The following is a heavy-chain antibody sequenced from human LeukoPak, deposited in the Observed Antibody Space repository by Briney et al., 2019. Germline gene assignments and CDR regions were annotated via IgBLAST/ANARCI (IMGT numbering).Heavy chain of an antibody. CDR1: GGSISSSYYY. J-gene: IGHJ6*02. CDR3: ARDTIRSGWYQANYYYYYGMDV. Sequence: SETLSLTCTVSGGSISSSYYYWGWIRQPPGKGLEWIGSIYYSGSTYYNPSLKSRVTISVDTSKNQFSLKLSSVTAADTAAYYCARDTIRSGWYQANYYYYYGMDVWGQGTTVTVSS. V-gene: IGHV4-39*02. CDR2: IYYSGST. D-gene: IGHD6-19*01.